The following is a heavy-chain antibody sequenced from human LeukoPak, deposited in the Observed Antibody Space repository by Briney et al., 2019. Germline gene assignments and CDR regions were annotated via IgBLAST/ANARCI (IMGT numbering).Heavy chain of an antibody. D-gene: IGHD6-19*01. CDR2: LNSDGSTT. Sequence: GGSLKLDCSASELTSNSNWLHWVRQAPRKGLVPISRLNSDGSTTNYADSVKGRFTISRDNAKNTLYLQMNSLRAEDTAVYYCTSYTSGWNWGQGTLVTVSS. V-gene: IGHV3-74*01. CDR3: TSYTSGWN. J-gene: IGHJ4*02. CDR1: ELTSNSNW.